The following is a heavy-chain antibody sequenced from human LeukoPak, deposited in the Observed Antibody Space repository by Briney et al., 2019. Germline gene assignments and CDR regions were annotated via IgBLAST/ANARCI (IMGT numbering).Heavy chain of an antibody. CDR3: ARAKAAAMFSSDY. J-gene: IGHJ4*02. CDR1: GFTFSSYW. Sequence: GGSLRLSCAASGFTFSSYWMHWVRQAPGKGLEWVANIKQDGSEKYYVDSVKGRLTISRDNAKNSLYLQMNSLRVEDTAVYYCARAKAAAMFSSDYWGQGTLVTVSS. CDR2: IKQDGSEK. V-gene: IGHV3-7*03. D-gene: IGHD6-13*01.